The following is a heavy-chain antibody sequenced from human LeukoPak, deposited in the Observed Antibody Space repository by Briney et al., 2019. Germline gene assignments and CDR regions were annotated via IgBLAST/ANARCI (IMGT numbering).Heavy chain of an antibody. CDR1: GFTFSSYA. J-gene: IGHJ6*02. V-gene: IGHV3-23*01. D-gene: IGHD6-6*01. CDR3: AKDQKQLGPYYGMDV. CDR2: ISGSGGST. Sequence: PGGSLRLSCAASGFTFSSYAMSWVRQAPGKGLEWVSAISGSGGSTYYADSVKGRFTISRDNSENTLYLQMNSLRAEDTAVYYCAKDQKQLGPYYGMDVWGQGTTVTVSS.